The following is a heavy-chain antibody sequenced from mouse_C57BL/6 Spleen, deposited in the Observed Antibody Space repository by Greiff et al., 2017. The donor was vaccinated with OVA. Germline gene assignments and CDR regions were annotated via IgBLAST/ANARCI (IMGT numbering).Heavy chain of an antibody. V-gene: IGHV14-3*01. Sequence: VQLQQSVAELVRPGASVKLSCTASGFNIKNTYMHWVKQRPEQGLEWIGRIDPANGNTKYAPKFQGKATITADTSSNTAYLQLSSLTSEDTAIDYGARWLLPSYWYFDVWGTGTTVTVSS. CDR2: IDPANGNT. J-gene: IGHJ1*03. CDR1: GFNIKNTY. CDR3: ARWLLPSYWYFDV. D-gene: IGHD2-3*01.